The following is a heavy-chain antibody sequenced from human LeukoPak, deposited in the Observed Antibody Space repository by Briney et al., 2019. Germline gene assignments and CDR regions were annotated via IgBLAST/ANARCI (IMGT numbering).Heavy chain of an antibody. Sequence: GGSLRLSCAASGFTVGNNYMAWVRQVPGKGLEWVSFIYSGGSTYYADSVKGRFSISRDSSKNTMYLQMNSLRVEDTAVYYCAKDLLELWFGELTAADYWGQGTLVTVSS. CDR1: GFTVGNNY. CDR3: AKDLLELWFGELTAADY. D-gene: IGHD3-10*01. CDR2: IYSGGST. J-gene: IGHJ4*02. V-gene: IGHV3-66*01.